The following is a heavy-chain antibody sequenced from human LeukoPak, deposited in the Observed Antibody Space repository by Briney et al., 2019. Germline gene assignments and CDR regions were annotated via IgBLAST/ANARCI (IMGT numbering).Heavy chain of an antibody. J-gene: IGHJ6*03. CDR3: AKGSKLVVITRDHYMAV. V-gene: IGHV3-30*02. CDR1: GFTFSSYG. Sequence: GGSLRLSCAASGFTFSSYGMHWVRQAPGKGLEWVAFIRYDGSNKYYADSVKGRFTISRGNSKNTLYLQVNSLRAGDTAVYYCAKGSKLVVITRDHYMAVWGKGTTVTISS. CDR2: IRYDGSNK. D-gene: IGHD3-22*01.